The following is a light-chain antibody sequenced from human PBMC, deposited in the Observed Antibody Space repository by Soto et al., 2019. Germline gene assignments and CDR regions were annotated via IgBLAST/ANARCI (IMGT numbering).Light chain of an antibody. CDR2: LDD. V-gene: IGLV1-36*01. Sequence: QSVLTQPPSVSEAPRQRVTLSCSGSRSNIGNNAVNWYQQVPGKAPKLLIYLDDLVPSGVSDRFSGSKSGTSAALTISGLQSEDEADDYCAAWDDGLNGFVFGTGTKLTVL. CDR1: RSNIGNNA. CDR3: AAWDDGLNGFV. J-gene: IGLJ1*01.